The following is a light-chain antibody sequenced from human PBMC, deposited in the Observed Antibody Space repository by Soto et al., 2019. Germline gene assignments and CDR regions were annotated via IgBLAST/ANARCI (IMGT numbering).Light chain of an antibody. J-gene: IGKJ4*01. V-gene: IGKV3-20*01. CDR1: QSVGRNY. Sequence: ENVLTQSPGTLSLSPGERATLSCRASQSVGRNYIAWFQQKPGQAPRLLMHTASVRATGIPDRFGGSGSGIDFTLTISRLEPEDFAVFYWQQYAASPLTFGGGTKVGI. CDR3: QQYAASPLT. CDR2: TAS.